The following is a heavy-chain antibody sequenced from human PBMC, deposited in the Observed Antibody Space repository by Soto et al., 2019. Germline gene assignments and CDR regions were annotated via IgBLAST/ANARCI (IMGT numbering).Heavy chain of an antibody. D-gene: IGHD3-10*02. CDR3: ARQEGHIEPMIGEFDF. J-gene: IGHJ4*02. CDR1: GYTFTTYG. Sequence: QVQLVQSGPEVKKPGASVMLSCKASGYTFTTYGVRWVRQAPGLGLEWMGWISAYNGNTNYAQKFHGRVNMTTDASANTAYLELRSLRSDDTAVYYCARQEGHIEPMIGEFDFWGQGTLATVSS. CDR2: ISAYNGNT. V-gene: IGHV1-18*01.